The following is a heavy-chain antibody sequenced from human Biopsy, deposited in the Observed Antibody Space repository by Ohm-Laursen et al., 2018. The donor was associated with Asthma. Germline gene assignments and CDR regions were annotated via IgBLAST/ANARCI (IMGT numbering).Heavy chain of an antibody. D-gene: IGHD6-19*01. CDR1: GFAVSRDH. V-gene: IGHV3-53*01. Sequence: LSLTCAASGFAVSRDHMFWVRQAPGKGLEWVSVIYSGGTSHTADSVRGRFTISRDYSKNTLYLQMHSLRAEDTAVYYCARGSYSSGLYDDFESWGQGTLVTVSS. CDR3: ARGSYSSGLYDDFES. CDR2: IYSGGTS. J-gene: IGHJ4*02.